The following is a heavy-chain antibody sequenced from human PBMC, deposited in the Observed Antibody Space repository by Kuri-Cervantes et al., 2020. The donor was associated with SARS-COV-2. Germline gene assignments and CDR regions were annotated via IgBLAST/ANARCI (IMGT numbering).Heavy chain of an antibody. CDR3: ARGVRSWYPIGMDV. D-gene: IGHD6-13*01. J-gene: IGHJ6*02. Sequence: GESLKISCAASGFTFSSYDMNWVRQAPGKGLEWVANIKQDGSEKYYVDSVKGRFTISRDNAKNSLYLQMNSLRAEDTAVYYCARGVRSWYPIGMDVWGQGTTVTVSS. CDR1: GFTFSSYD. CDR2: IKQDGSEK. V-gene: IGHV3-7*01.